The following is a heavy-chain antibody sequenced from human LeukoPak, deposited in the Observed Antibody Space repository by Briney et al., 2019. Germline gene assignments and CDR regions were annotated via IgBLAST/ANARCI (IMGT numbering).Heavy chain of an antibody. CDR3: ARDGYCSSTSCYAFDI. D-gene: IGHD2-2*03. Sequence: GGSLRLSCAASGFTLSSYNMNWVRQAPGKGLEWVSSISTSSSYIYYAESVKGRFTISRDNAKNSLYLQMNSLRAEDTAVYSCARDGYCSSTSCYAFDIWGQGTMVTVSS. V-gene: IGHV3-21*01. CDR2: ISTSSSYI. CDR1: GFTLSSYN. J-gene: IGHJ3*02.